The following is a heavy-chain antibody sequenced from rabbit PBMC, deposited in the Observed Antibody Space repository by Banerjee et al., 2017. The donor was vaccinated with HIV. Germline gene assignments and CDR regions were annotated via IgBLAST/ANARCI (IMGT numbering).Heavy chain of an antibody. CDR3: ARGAGYSYAYAL. CDR2: IDIGSRGST. J-gene: IGHJ6*01. Sequence: QSLEESGGDLVKPGASLTLTCTASGFSFSRGYDMCWVRQAPGKGLEWIACIDIGSRGSTYYASWAKGRFTISKTSSTTVTLQMPSLTAADTATYFCARGAGYSYAYALWGPGTLVTVS. D-gene: IGHD6-1*01. V-gene: IGHV1S40*01. CDR1: GFSFSRGYD.